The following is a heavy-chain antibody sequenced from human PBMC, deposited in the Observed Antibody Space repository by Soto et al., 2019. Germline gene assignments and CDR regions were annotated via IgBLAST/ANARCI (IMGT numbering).Heavy chain of an antibody. CDR1: GFTFSSYA. CDR3: AKVPNCSGGSCYHYWFDP. D-gene: IGHD2-15*01. CDR2: ISGSGGST. V-gene: IGHV3-23*01. J-gene: IGHJ5*02. Sequence: HPGGSLRLSCAASGFTFSSYAMSWVRQAPGKGLEWVSAISGSGGSTYYADSVKGRFTISRDNSKNTLYLQMNSLRAEDTAVYYCAKVPNCSGGSCYHYWFDPWGQGTLVTVSS.